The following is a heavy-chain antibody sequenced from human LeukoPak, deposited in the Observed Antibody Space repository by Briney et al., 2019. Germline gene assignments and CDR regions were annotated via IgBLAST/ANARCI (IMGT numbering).Heavy chain of an antibody. CDR3: ARDPLQMATVTRTFDY. Sequence: GGSLRLSCAASGFTFSSYAMHWVRQAPGKGLEWVAVISYDGSNKYYADSVKGRFTISRDNSKNTLYLQMNSLRAEDTAVYYCARDPLQMATVTRTFDYWGQGTLVTVSS. D-gene: IGHD5-24*01. V-gene: IGHV3-30*04. J-gene: IGHJ4*02. CDR2: ISYDGSNK. CDR1: GFTFSSYA.